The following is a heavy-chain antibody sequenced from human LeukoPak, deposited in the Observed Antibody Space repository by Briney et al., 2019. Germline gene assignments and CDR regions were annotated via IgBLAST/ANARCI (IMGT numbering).Heavy chain of an antibody. D-gene: IGHD3/OR15-3a*01. CDR3: TAGTGRSDFDY. CDR2: IKRKGDDGTI. J-gene: IGHJ4*01. CDR1: GFTFSNAW. V-gene: IGHV3-15*01. Sequence: GGSLRLSCAASGFTFSNAWMSWVRQAPGRGLEWVGRIKRKGDDGTIDYAAPVKGRLSISRDDSKNTLYLQMNSLKSEDTAVYYCTAGTGRSDFDYWGHGTLVTVSS.